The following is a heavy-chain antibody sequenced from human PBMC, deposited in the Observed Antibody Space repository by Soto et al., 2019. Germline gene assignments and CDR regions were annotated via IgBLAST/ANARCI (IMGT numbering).Heavy chain of an antibody. D-gene: IGHD4-17*01. CDR2: IKQDGSEK. CDR3: AREEDYGDAAPLSDY. J-gene: IGHJ4*02. V-gene: IGHV3-7*01. Sequence: GGSLRLSCAASGFTFSSYWMSWVRQAPGKGLEWVANIKQDGSEKYYVDSVKGRFTISRDNAKNSLYLQMNSLRAEDTAVYYCAREEDYGDAAPLSDYWGQGTLVTVSS. CDR1: GFTFSSYW.